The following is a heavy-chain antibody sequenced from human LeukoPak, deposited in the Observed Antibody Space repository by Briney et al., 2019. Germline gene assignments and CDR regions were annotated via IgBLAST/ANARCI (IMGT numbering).Heavy chain of an antibody. D-gene: IGHD3-10*01. CDR1: GFTFSSYG. J-gene: IGHJ4*02. CDR3: AKPYYGSGSYGGYYFDY. V-gene: IGHV3-30*18. CDR2: ISYDGSNK. Sequence: GGSLRLSCAASGFTFSSYGMHWVRQAPGKGLEWVAVISYDGSNKYYADSVKGRFTISRDNSKNTLYLQMNSLRAEDTAVYYCAKPYYGSGSYGGYYFDYWGQGTLVTVSS.